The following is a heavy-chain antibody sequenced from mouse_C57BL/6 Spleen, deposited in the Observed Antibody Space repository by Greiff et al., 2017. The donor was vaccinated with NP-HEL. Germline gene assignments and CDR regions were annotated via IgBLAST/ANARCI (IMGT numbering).Heavy chain of an antibody. CDR1: GFSLTSYG. D-gene: IGHD2-1*01. CDR3: AKTGEGNYYAMDY. CDR2: IWRGGST. Sequence: QVQLQQSGPGLVQPSQSLSITCTVSGFSLTSYGVHWVRQSPGKGLEWLGVIWRGGSTDYNAAFMSRLSITKDNSKSQVFFKMNSLQADDTAIYYCAKTGEGNYYAMDYWGQGTSVTVSS. J-gene: IGHJ4*01. V-gene: IGHV2-5*01.